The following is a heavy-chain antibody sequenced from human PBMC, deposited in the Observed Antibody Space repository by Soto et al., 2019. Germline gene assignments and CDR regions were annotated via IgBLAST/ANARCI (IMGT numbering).Heavy chain of an antibody. CDR2: ISGNGDSA. Sequence: QAGGSLRLSCAASGFTFRDYAMNWVRQAPGKGLEWVSDISGNGDSARYADSVKGRFTISRDNSRDTLYLQMNRLRVDDTAVHYCGKERRGSGWSVCNFWGQGILVTVSS. V-gene: IGHV3-23*01. CDR1: GFTFRDYA. D-gene: IGHD6-19*01. J-gene: IGHJ4*02. CDR3: GKERRGSGWSVCNF.